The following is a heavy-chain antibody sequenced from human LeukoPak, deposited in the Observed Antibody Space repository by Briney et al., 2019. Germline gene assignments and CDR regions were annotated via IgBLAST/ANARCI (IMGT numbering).Heavy chain of an antibody. V-gene: IGHV4-38-2*02. D-gene: IGHD6-13*01. J-gene: IGHJ4*02. CDR2: LHHRGST. CDR3: TRDGFLIAGSRFDD. CDR1: GYSISDGYY. Sequence: PSETLSLTCTVSGYSISDGYYWGWIRQPPGKGLEWIGSLHHRGSTYYNPSLKSRVTTSVDTSKNQIFLKLSSVTAADTAAYYCTRDGFLIAGSRFDDWGQGTLVTVTS.